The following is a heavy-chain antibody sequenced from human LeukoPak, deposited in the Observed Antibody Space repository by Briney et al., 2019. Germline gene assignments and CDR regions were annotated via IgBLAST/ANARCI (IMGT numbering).Heavy chain of an antibody. Sequence: QPGRSLRLSCAASGFTFSSYAMHWVRQAPGKGLEWVAVISYDGSNKYYADSVKGRFTISRDNSKNTLYLQMNSLRAEDTAVYYCARAGDYGDKRGAVGFDYWGQGTLVTVSS. D-gene: IGHD4-17*01. CDR2: ISYDGSNK. CDR3: ARAGDYGDKRGAVGFDY. J-gene: IGHJ4*02. CDR1: GFTFSSYA. V-gene: IGHV3-30-3*01.